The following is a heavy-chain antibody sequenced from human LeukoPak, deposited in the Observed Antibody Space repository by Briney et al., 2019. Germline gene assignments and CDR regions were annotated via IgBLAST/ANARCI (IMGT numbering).Heavy chain of an antibody. CDR1: GFSLSTSGVG. J-gene: IGHJ4*02. V-gene: IGHV2-5*01. CDR3: ALTYYYDSGGYYQGVFFDY. D-gene: IGHD3-22*01. Sequence: SGPTLVNPTQTLTLTCIFSGFSLSTSGVGVGWIRQPPGKALEWLALIYWNGDKRYSPSLKSGLTITKDTSKNQVVLTMTNMDPVDTGTYYCALTYYYDSGGYYQGVFFDYWGQGTLVTVSS. CDR2: IYWNGDK.